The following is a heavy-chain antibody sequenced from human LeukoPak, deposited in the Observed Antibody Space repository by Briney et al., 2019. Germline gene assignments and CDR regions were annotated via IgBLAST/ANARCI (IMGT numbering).Heavy chain of an antibody. J-gene: IGHJ4*02. Sequence: GGSLSLSCAASGFTFSSYWMHWVRQAPGQGLVWVSRVNSDGSSTTYADSVKGRFTTSRDNAKNTLYLQMNSLRAEDTAVYYCARGSTQYSSGWYGLDYWGQGTLVTVSS. CDR2: VNSDGSST. CDR3: ARGSTQYSSGWYGLDY. D-gene: IGHD6-19*01. CDR1: GFTFSSYW. V-gene: IGHV3-74*01.